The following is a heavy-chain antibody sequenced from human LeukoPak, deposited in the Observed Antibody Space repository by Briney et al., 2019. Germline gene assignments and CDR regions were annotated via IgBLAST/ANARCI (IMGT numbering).Heavy chain of an antibody. V-gene: IGHV3-30*18. Sequence: PGGSLRLSCAASGFTFSSYGMHWVRQAPGKGLEWVAVISYDGSNKYYADSVKGRFTISRDNSKNTLYLQMNSLRAEDTAVYYCAKGPLGSYYVGSGNWYFDLWGRGTLVTVSS. D-gene: IGHD1-26*01. CDR3: AKGPLGSYYVGSGNWYFDL. CDR1: GFTFSSYG. CDR2: ISYDGSNK. J-gene: IGHJ2*01.